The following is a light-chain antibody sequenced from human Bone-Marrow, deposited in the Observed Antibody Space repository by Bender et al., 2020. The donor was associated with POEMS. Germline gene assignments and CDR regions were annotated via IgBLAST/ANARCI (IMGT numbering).Light chain of an antibody. CDR2: QDT. CDR1: DLGDKY. J-gene: IGLJ2*01. Sequence: SYEVTQPPSVSVSPGQTASITCSGDDLGDKYVAWYQQKPGQSPVLVIYQDTKLPSGIPERFSGSNSGNTATLTISGTQGMDEADYYCQAWETYYVIFGGGNKLTVL. V-gene: IGLV3-1*01. CDR3: QAWETYYVI.